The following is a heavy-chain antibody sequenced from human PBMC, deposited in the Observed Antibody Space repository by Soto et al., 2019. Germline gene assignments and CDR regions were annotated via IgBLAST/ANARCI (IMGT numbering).Heavy chain of an antibody. D-gene: IGHD6-19*01. Sequence: QVQLVQYGAEVKKPEASVKVSCKASGYTFTSYAMHWVRQAPGQRLEWMGWINAGNGNTKYSQKFQGRVTITRDTSASTAYMELSSLRSEDTAVYYCARDSSGWKFDYWGQGTLVTVSS. J-gene: IGHJ4*02. CDR1: GYTFTSYA. CDR3: ARDSSGWKFDY. V-gene: IGHV1-3*01. CDR2: INAGNGNT.